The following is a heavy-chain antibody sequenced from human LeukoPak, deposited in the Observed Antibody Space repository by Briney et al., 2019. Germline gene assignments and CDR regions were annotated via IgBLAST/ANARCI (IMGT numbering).Heavy chain of an antibody. V-gene: IGHV1-69*05. CDR3: GREEYCSGGSCYPRHHFDH. CDR2: INPIFGTP. J-gene: IGHJ4*02. D-gene: IGHD2-15*01. CDR1: GGTFSSYI. Sequence: ASVKVSCKASGGTFSSYIITWVRQAPGQGLEWMGGINPIFGTPSYAQNFRGRFTFTTDKSTSTAYLELTSLKAEDTAVYYCGREEYCSGGSCYPRHHFDHWGQGTLVTVSS.